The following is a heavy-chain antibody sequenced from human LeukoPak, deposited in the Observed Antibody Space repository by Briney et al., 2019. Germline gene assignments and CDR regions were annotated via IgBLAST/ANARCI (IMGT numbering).Heavy chain of an antibody. CDR1: GFTFSDYY. Sequence: PGGSLRLSCAASGFTFSDYYMSWIRRAPGKGLEWVSYISSSGSTIYYADSVKGRFTISRDNAKNSLYLQMNSLRAEDTAVYYCARVAGDGDWYFDLWGRGTLVTVSS. CDR3: ARVAGDGDWYFDL. V-gene: IGHV3-11*01. CDR2: ISSSGSTI. J-gene: IGHJ2*01. D-gene: IGHD6-19*01.